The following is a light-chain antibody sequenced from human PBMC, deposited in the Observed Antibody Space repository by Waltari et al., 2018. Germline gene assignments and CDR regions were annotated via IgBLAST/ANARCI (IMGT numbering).Light chain of an antibody. CDR1: QDIGSW. V-gene: IGKV1-12*01. J-gene: IGKJ2*01. CDR3: QQGNSFPYT. Sequence: DIQMTQSPSSLSASVGDRVTITCRASQDIGSWLAWYQQKPGKAPNLLIYAGSRLESGVPPRFSGSGSGTDFILAISSLQPEDCGTFYCQQGNSFPYTFGQGTKLEI. CDR2: AGS.